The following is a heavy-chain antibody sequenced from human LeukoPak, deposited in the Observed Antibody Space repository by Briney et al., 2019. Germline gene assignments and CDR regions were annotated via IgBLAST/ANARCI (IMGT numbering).Heavy chain of an antibody. V-gene: IGHV3-30*18. D-gene: IGHD3-9*01. CDR3: AKDNYDILTGLFDY. Sequence: GGSLRLSCAASGFTFSSYGLHWVRQAPGKGLEWVAVISYDGSNKYYADSVKGRFTISRDNAKNSLYLQMNSLRAEDTALYYCAKDNYDILTGLFDYWGQGTLVTVSS. CDR1: GFTFSSYG. J-gene: IGHJ4*02. CDR2: ISYDGSNK.